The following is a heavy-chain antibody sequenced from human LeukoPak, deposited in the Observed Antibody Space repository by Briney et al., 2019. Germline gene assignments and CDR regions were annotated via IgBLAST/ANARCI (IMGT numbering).Heavy chain of an antibody. D-gene: IGHD3-3*01. CDR3: ASYDFWSGYRDWFDP. CDR2: ISGSGGST. J-gene: IGHJ5*02. V-gene: IGHV3-23*01. Sequence: GGSLRLSCAASGFTFSSYAMSWVRQAPGKGLEWVSAISGSGGSTYYADSVKGRFTISRDNSKNTLYLQMNSLRAEDTAVYYCASYDFWSGYRDWFDPWGQGTLVTVS. CDR1: GFTFSSYA.